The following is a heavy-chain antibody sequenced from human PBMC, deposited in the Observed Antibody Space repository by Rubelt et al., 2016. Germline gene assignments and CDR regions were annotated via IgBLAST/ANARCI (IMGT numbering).Heavy chain of an antibody. D-gene: IGHD3-10*01. CDR3: AGIGGSTYGPPFDV. CDR2: ISGSGGST. CDR1: GFTFSSYA. Sequence: EVQLVESGGGLVKPGGSLRLSCAASGFTFSSYAMSWVRQAPGKGLEWVSAISGSGGSTYYADSVKGRFTISRDNAQKSLYLQMNNLRVEDTAVYFCAGIGGSTYGPPFDVWGQGTMVAVSS. V-gene: IGHV3-23*04. J-gene: IGHJ3*01.